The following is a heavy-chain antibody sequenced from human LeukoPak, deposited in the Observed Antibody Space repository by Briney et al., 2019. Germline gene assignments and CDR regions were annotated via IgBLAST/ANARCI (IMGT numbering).Heavy chain of an antibody. V-gene: IGHV3-66*01. J-gene: IGHJ4*02. Sequence: PGGSLRLSCAASGFTFCSYEMNWVRQAPGKGLEWVSVIYSGGDTYYADSVKGRFTISRDNSKNTLSLQMNSLRAEDTALYYCTYGGNFDYWGQGTLVTVSS. D-gene: IGHD4-17*01. CDR1: GFTFCSYE. CDR2: IYSGGDT. CDR3: TYGGNFDY.